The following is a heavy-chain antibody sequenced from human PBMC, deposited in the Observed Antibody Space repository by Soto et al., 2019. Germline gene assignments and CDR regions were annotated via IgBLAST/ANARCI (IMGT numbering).Heavy chain of an antibody. CDR2: ISSSSSTI. V-gene: IGHV3-48*01. CDR1: GFTFSSYS. Sequence: GGSLRLSCAASGFTFSSYSMNWVRQAPGKGLEWVSYISSSSSTIYYADSVKGRFTISRDNAKNSLYLQMNSLRAEDTAVYYCARGRWTNGVRREGFDYWGQGTLVTVSS. J-gene: IGHJ4*02. CDR3: ARGRWTNGVRREGFDY. D-gene: IGHD2-8*01.